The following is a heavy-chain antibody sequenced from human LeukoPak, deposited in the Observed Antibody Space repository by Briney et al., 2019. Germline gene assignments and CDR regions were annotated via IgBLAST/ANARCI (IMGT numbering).Heavy chain of an antibody. J-gene: IGHJ4*02. V-gene: IGHV1-69*05. Sequence: SVKVSCKASGGTFSSYGISWVRQAPGQGLEWMGRIIPIFGTANYAQKFQGRVTITTDESTSTAYMELSSLRSEDTAVYYCASYGSGSYFDYWGQGTLVTVSS. D-gene: IGHD3-10*01. CDR1: GGTFSSYG. CDR3: ASYGSGSYFDY. CDR2: IIPIFGTA.